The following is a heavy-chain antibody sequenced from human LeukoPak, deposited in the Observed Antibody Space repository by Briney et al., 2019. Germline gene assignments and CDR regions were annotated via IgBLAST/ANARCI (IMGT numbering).Heavy chain of an antibody. V-gene: IGHV3-33*01. D-gene: IGHD4-17*01. CDR2: IWYDGSNK. CDR3: ARAYGDSNYHYYGMDV. J-gene: IGHJ6*02. CDR1: GFTFSSYG. Sequence: GGSLRLSCAASGFTFSSYGMHWVRQAPGKGLEWVAVIWYDGSNKYYADSVKGRFTISRDNSQNTLYLQLNSLRGEDTAVYYCARAYGDSNYHYYGMDVWGQGTTVTVSS.